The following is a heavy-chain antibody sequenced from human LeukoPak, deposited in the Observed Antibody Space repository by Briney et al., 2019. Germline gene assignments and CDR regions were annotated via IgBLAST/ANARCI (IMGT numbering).Heavy chain of an antibody. CDR1: GGSISSYY. J-gene: IGHJ4*02. D-gene: IGHD3-3*01. Sequence: SETLSLTCTVSGGSISSYYWGWIRQPPGKGLEWIGSIYYSGSTYYNPSLKSRVTISVDTSKNQFSLKLSSVTAADTAVYYCARVETYYDFWSGYYFAYWGQGTLVTVSS. V-gene: IGHV4-39*07. CDR2: IYYSGST. CDR3: ARVETYYDFWSGYYFAY.